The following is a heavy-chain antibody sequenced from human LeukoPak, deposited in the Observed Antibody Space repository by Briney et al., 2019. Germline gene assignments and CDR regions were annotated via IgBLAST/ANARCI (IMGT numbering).Heavy chain of an antibody. CDR1: GFTFSSYA. CDR2: ISYDGSNK. Sequence: GGSLRLSCAASGFTFSSYAMHWVRQAPGKGLEWVAVISYDGSNKYYADSVKGRFTISRDNSKNTLYLQMNSLRAEDTAVYYCARDRHQLLPLGAFDIWGQGTMVTVSS. V-gene: IGHV3-30-3*01. CDR3: ARDRHQLLPLGAFDI. D-gene: IGHD2-2*01. J-gene: IGHJ3*02.